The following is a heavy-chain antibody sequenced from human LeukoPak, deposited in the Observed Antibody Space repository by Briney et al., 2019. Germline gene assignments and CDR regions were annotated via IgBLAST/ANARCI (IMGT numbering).Heavy chain of an antibody. V-gene: IGHV4-61*02. CDR1: GGSISSSSYS. Sequence: KPSETLSLTCTVSGGSISSSSYSWSWIRQPAGKGLEWIGRIYTSGSTNYNPSLKSRVTMSVDTSKYQFSLKLSSVTAADTAVYYCARGADSYYYYGKDVWGQGTTVTVSS. J-gene: IGHJ6*02. CDR2: IYTSGST. CDR3: ARGADSYYYYGKDV.